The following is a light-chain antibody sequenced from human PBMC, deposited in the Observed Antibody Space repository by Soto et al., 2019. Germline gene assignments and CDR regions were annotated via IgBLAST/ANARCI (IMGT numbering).Light chain of an antibody. CDR2: DAS. Sequence: VLTQSPASLSLSPGERATLSCRAGQSVSDYLAWYQQKPGQPPRLLFFDASNRATGVPARFSAGGSGTDFTLTISRLEPEDFAVYYCQQYGSSSRTFGQGTKVDIK. CDR1: QSVSDY. J-gene: IGKJ1*01. V-gene: IGKV3-11*01. CDR3: QQYGSSSRT.